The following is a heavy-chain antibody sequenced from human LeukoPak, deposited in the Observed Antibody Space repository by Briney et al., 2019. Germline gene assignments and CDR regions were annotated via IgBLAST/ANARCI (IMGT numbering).Heavy chain of an antibody. Sequence: GGSLGLSCAASGFTLSSYAMHWVRQAPGKGLEWEAVISYDGTNKYYADSVKGRFTISRDNSKNTLYLQMNSLRAEDTAVYYCAKEGAGRTWSSFDYWGQGTLVTVSS. D-gene: IGHD1-26*01. CDR2: ISYDGTNK. CDR3: AKEGAGRTWSSFDY. CDR1: GFTLSSYA. J-gene: IGHJ4*02. V-gene: IGHV3-30*18.